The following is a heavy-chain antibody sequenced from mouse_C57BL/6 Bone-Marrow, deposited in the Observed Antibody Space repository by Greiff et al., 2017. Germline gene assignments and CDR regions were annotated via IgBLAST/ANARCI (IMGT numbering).Heavy chain of an antibody. CDR1: GYAFSSYW. CDR2: IYPGDGDT. Sequence: VKLQESGAELVKPGASVKISCKASGYAFSSYWMNWVKQRPGKGLEWIGQIYPGDGDTNYNGKFKGKATLTADKSSSTAYMQLSSLTSEDSAVYFCAREGYYYGSSHHWYFDGWGTGTTVTVSS. D-gene: IGHD1-1*01. CDR3: AREGYYYGSSHHWYFDG. J-gene: IGHJ1*03. V-gene: IGHV1-80*01.